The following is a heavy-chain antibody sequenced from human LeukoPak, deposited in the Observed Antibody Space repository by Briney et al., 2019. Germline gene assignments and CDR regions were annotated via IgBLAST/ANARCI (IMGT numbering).Heavy chain of an antibody. CDR3: ARGTIYYDFWSGYYTWFDP. D-gene: IGHD3-3*01. CDR2: ISYDGSNK. Sequence: GGSLILSCAASGFTFSSYAMHWVRQAPGKGLEWVAVISYDGSNKYYADSVKGRFTISRDNSKNTLYLQMNSLRAEDTAVYYCARGTIYYDFWSGYYTWFDPWGQGTLATVSS. V-gene: IGHV3-30-3*01. CDR1: GFTFSSYA. J-gene: IGHJ5*02.